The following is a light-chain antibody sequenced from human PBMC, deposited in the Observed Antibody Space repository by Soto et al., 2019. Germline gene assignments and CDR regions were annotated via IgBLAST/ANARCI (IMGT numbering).Light chain of an antibody. V-gene: IGKV3-15*01. CDR2: GAS. J-gene: IGKJ2*02. CDR3: QQYDNWPAGT. Sequence: EIVMTQSPATLSVSPGERVTLSCRASQSVTSNLAWYEQKPGQAPRLLIYGASTRATGIPARFSGSGSGTEFTLTISSLQSEDSAVYYCQQYDNWPAGTFGPGTKLEI. CDR1: QSVTSN.